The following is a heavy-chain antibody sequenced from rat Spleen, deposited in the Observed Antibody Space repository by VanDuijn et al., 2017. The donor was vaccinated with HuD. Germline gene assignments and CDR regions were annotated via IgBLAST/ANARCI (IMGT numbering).Heavy chain of an antibody. D-gene: IGHD1-1*01. CDR1: GFTFSNYY. CDR3: ARHPDYSNYFDY. Sequence: EVQLVESGGGLVQPGNSLKLSCAASGFTFSNYYMAWVRQAPTKGLEWVASISPSGGSTYYPDSVKGRFTISRDNAKSTLYLQMDSLRSEDTATYYCARHPDYSNYFDYWGQGVMVTVSS. CDR2: ISPSGGST. V-gene: IGHV5S23*01. J-gene: IGHJ2*01.